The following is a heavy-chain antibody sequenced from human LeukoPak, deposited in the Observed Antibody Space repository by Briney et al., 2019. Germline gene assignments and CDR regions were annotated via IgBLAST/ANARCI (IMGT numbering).Heavy chain of an antibody. D-gene: IGHD3-22*01. Sequence: ASVKVSCKASGYTFTGYYMHWVRQAPGQGLEWMGWINPNSGGTNYAQKFQGRVTMTRDTSISTAYMELSSLRSEDTAVYYCARDFSYDSSGYTGDWGQGTLVTVSS. J-gene: IGHJ4*02. V-gene: IGHV1-2*02. CDR3: ARDFSYDSSGYTGD. CDR1: GYTFTGYY. CDR2: INPNSGGT.